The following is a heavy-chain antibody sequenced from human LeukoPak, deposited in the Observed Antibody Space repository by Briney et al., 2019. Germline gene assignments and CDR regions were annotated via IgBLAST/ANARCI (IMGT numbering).Heavy chain of an antibody. CDR2: IYHTGST. CDR1: GASISGSGYY. D-gene: IGHD2-21*02. V-gene: IGHV4-39*01. J-gene: IGHJ4*02. CDR3: AKSDGYGLIDY. Sequence: PSETLSLTCAVSGASISGSGYYWGWIRQPPGMELQWIGNIYHTGSTYYNASLQSRVTISIDTSKNQFSLRLNSVTAADTATYYGAKSDGYGLIDYWGQGTLVTVSS.